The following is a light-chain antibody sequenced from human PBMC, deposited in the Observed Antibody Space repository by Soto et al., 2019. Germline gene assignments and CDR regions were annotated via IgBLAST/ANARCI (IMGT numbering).Light chain of an antibody. J-gene: IGLJ2*01. V-gene: IGLV3-1*01. CDR3: QAWDSSTVV. CDR1: KLGDKS. Sequence: SYELTQPPSVSVSPGQTASITCSGAKLGDKSASWYQQKPGQSPLLVIYQDTKRPSGIPERFSASNSGNTATLTISGAQSMDEADYYCQAWDSSTVVFGGGTKLTVL. CDR2: QDT.